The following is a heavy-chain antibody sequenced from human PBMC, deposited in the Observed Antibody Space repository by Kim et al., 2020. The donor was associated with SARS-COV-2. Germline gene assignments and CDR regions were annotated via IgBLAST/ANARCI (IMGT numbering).Heavy chain of an antibody. CDR2: T. Sequence: TNCNPSLKGRVNISVDTSKNQLSLKLRAVTAGDTGVYYCARGVTTGAIDVWGRGAMVTVAS. CDR3: ARGVTTGAIDV. D-gene: IGHD2-21*02. J-gene: IGHJ3*01. V-gene: IGHV4-34*01.